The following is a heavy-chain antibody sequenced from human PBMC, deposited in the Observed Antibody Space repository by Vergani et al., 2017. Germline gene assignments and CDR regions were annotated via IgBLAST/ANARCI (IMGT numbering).Heavy chain of an antibody. CDR2: IYHSGST. Sequence: QVQLQESGPGLVKPSETLSLTCAVSGYSISSGYYWGWIRQPPGKGLEWIGSIYHSGSTYYNPSLKSRVTISVDTSKNQFSLKLSSVTAADTAVYYCASTIFGVVITSTPGAFDIWGQGTMVTVSS. V-gene: IGHV4-38-2*01. CDR1: GYSISSGYY. J-gene: IGHJ3*02. D-gene: IGHD3-3*01. CDR3: ASTIFGVVITSTPGAFDI.